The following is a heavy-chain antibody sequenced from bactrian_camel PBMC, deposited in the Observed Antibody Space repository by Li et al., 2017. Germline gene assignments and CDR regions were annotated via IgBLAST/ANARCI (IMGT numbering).Heavy chain of an antibody. Sequence: HVQLVESGGGSVQPGGSLTLSCKHSTYTGRRFYMGWFRQVPGKEREAVACIHTELGVAFPPYYVDSVQDLFTISKDNAKNTLYLRMNSLKSEDTAMYYCASTTPVVGRCLQVSYTFWGQGTQVTVS. V-gene: IGHV3-2*01. D-gene: IGHD2*01. CDR2: IHTELGVAFPP. J-gene: IGHJ4*01. CDR3: ASTTPVVGRCLQVSYTF. CDR1: TYTGRRFY.